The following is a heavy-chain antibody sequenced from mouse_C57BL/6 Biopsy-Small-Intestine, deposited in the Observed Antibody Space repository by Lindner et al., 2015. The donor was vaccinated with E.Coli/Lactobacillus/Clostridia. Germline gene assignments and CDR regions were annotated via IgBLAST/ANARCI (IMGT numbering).Heavy chain of an antibody. CDR1: GYTFTSYD. CDR2: DPNSGST. J-gene: IGHJ4*01. Sequence: SVKVSCKASGYTFTSYDLNWVRQAAGRGLMAGMDDPNSGSTGYAQKFQGRITVTRNTSISTAYMELSSLRSEDTAVYYCARGQSIYYDFWRGYSPLDSWGQGTLVTVSS. D-gene: IGHD1-1*01. CDR3: ARGQSIYYDFWRGYSPLDS. V-gene: IGHV1S55*01.